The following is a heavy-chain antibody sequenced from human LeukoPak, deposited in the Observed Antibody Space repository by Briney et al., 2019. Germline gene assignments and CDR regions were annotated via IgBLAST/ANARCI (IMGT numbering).Heavy chain of an antibody. V-gene: IGHV1-18*01. CDR1: GYTFNKFG. CDR3: ARDYPQYRNRGYSGYGTFDY. J-gene: IGHJ4*02. CDR2: FSAYNGNT. D-gene: IGHD5-12*01. Sequence: ASVKVSCKASGYTFNKFGVSWLRQAPGQGLEWLGWFSAYNGNTNYAQNFQGRVTLTTDTSTSTAYLELTSLRSDDTAVYLCARDYPQYRNRGYSGYGTFDYWGQGTLVTVSS.